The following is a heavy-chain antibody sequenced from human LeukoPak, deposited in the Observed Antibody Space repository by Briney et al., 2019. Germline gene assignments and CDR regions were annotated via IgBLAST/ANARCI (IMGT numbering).Heavy chain of an antibody. CDR1: GGSISSGHYS. J-gene: IGHJ1*01. Sequence: SETLSLTCTVPGGSISSGHYSWSWIRQHPGKGLEWIGSIYYSGSTYSNPSLKSRLTISEDKSKNQFSLKLSSVTAADTAVYFCARVERYHEYFQDWGQGTLVIVSS. D-gene: IGHD3-3*01. CDR3: ARVERYHEYFQD. CDR2: IYYSGST. V-gene: IGHV4-31*03.